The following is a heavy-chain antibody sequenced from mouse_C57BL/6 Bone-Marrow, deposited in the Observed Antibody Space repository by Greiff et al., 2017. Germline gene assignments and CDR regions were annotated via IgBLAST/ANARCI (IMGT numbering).Heavy chain of an antibody. J-gene: IGHJ3*02. V-gene: IGHV1-69*01. CDR1: GYTFTSYW. Sequence: QVQLQQPGAELVMPGASVKLSCKASGYTFTSYWMHWVKQRPGQGLEWIGEIDPSDSYTNYNQQFKGKSTLTVDKSSSTAYMQLSSLTSEDSAVYYCARYDGYWGQGTLVTVSA. D-gene: IGHD2-3*01. CDR2: IDPSDSYT. CDR3: ARYDGY.